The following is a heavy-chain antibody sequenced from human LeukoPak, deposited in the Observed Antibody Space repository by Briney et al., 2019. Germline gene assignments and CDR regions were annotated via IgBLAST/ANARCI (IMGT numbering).Heavy chain of an antibody. Sequence: PGGSLRLSCAASGFTFSSYSMNWVRQAPGKGLEWVSYISSSGSTIYYADSVKGRFTISRDNAKNSLCLQMNSLRAEDTAVYYCARHLDGGDYWGQGTLVTVSS. J-gene: IGHJ4*02. CDR1: GFTFSSYS. CDR3: ARHLDGGDY. V-gene: IGHV3-48*04. CDR2: ISSSGSTI. D-gene: IGHD5-24*01.